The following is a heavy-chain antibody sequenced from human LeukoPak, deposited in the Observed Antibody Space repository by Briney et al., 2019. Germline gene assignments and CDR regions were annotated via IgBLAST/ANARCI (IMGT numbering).Heavy chain of an antibody. J-gene: IGHJ6*02. CDR3: GRDMDV. CDR1: GFTFSSNS. V-gene: IGHV3-48*01. CDR2: ISGSGSAM. Sequence: GGSLRLSCEASGFTFSSNSMNWVRQAPGAGLEWISFISGSGSAMYYADSVKGRFTISRDNAKDSLYLQMNSLRAEDTAVYYCGRDMDVWGQGTTVTVSS.